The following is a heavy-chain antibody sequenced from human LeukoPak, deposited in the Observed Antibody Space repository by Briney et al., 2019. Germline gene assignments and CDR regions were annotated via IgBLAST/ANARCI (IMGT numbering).Heavy chain of an antibody. CDR2: IANDGKTT. CDR1: GFTFSSYS. V-gene: IGHV3-30*18. J-gene: IGHJ5*02. CDR3: TEEGLPSGSSWSAWFDP. Sequence: GGSLRLSCAASGFTFSSYSMNWVRQAPGKGLEWVAVIANDGKTTYYADSVKGRFTISRDNSKNTLYLQMNSLRAEDTAVYYCTEEGLPSGSSWSAWFDPWGQGTLVTVSS. D-gene: IGHD3-10*01.